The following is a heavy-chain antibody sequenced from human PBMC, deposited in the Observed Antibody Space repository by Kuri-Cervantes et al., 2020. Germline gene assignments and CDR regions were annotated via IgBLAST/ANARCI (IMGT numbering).Heavy chain of an antibody. D-gene: IGHD4-23*01. V-gene: IGHV3-53*01. CDR2: IHSGGST. CDR1: GFTFSYYY. CDR3: ARGGGNSGIDYFDY. J-gene: IGHJ4*02. Sequence: GGSLRLSCAASGFTFSYYYMSGVRQAPGKGLEWVSVIHSGGSTYYADSVKGRFTISRDNSKDTLYLQMNSLRAEDTAVYYCARGGGNSGIDYFDYWGQGTLVTVSS.